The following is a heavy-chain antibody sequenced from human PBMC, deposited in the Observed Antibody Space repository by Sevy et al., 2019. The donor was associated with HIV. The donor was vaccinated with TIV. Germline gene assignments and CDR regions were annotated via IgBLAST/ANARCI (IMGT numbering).Heavy chain of an antibody. CDR3: AREGCTKPHDY. V-gene: IGHV3-23*01. Sequence: GGSLRLSCEASXFTFSKYSMSWVRQAPGKGLEWVSTFSFGCGRINYADSVKGRFTISRDDSKNTLYLQMNSLRAEDTAVYYCAREGCTKPHDYWGQGTLVTVSS. CDR2: FSFGCGRI. J-gene: IGHJ4*02. D-gene: IGHD2-8*01. CDR1: XFTFSKYS.